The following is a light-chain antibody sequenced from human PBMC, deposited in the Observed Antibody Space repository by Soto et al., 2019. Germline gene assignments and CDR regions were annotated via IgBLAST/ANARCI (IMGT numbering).Light chain of an antibody. J-gene: IGLJ2*01. CDR2: GDN. CDR3: AAWDSSLNNVL. V-gene: IGLV1-44*01. Sequence: QAVVTQPTSASGTPGQRVTISCSGSGSSIGTNTVNWYRQLPGTAPKLLIYGDNQRPSGVPDRYSASKSGTSASLAISGLQSEDEADYYCAAWDSSLNNVLFGGGTKLTVL. CDR1: GSSIGTNT.